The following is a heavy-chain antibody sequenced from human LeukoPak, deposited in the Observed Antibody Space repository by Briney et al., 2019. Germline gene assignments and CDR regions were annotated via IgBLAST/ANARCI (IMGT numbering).Heavy chain of an antibody. CDR2: IYYSGST. J-gene: IGHJ4*02. V-gene: IGHV4-59*01. D-gene: IGHD3-10*01. CDR3: ARELLWFGELSSYFDY. CDR1: GGSISSYY. Sequence: SETLSLTCTVSGGSISSYYWSWIRQPPGKGLEWIGYIYYSGSTNYNPSLKSRVTISVDTSKNQFSLKLSSVTAADTAVHYCARELLWFGELSSYFDYWGQGTLVTVSS.